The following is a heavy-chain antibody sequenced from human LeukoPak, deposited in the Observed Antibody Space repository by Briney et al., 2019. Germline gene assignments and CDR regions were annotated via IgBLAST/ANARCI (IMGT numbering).Heavy chain of an antibody. D-gene: IGHD3-10*01. CDR2: IRTTAEGAKYA. CDR1: GFSFTDYP. CDR3: ARARDYGSGKANGFDI. Sequence: GGSLRLSCATSGFSFTDYPMNWVRQAPGKGLEWISNIRTTAEGAKYAYYADSVKGRVTISIDNAENSLYLQMNSLRPEDKAVYYCARARDYGSGKANGFDIWGQGTMVAVSS. V-gene: IGHV3-11*05. J-gene: IGHJ3*02.